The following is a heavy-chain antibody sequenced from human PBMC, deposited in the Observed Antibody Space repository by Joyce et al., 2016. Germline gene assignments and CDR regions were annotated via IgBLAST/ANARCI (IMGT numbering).Heavy chain of an antibody. J-gene: IGHJ5*02. CDR3: VRGISARPGGPNWFDP. V-gene: IGHV3-74*01. CDR2: SNTDGSRT. CDR1: GFSFSGYW. D-gene: IGHD6-6*01. Sequence: EVQLVESGGGLVQPGGSLRLSCEASGFSFSGYWIHWVRQAPGKGLVWGSRSNTDGSRTRFADSVKGRFTISRDNAKNTLYLQMNSLRAEDTAVYYCVRGISARPGGPNWFDPWGQGTLVTVSS.